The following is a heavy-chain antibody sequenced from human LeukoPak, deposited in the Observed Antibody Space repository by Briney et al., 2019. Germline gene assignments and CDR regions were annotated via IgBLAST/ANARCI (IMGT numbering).Heavy chain of an antibody. J-gene: IGHJ4*02. CDR2: ISYDGSNK. CDR3: AKEDLDAAAATYG. D-gene: IGHD6-13*01. Sequence: GGSLRLSCAASGFTFSSYAMHWVRQAPGKGLEWVAVISYDGSNKYYADSVKGRFTISRDNSKNTLYLQMNSLRAEDTAVYYCAKEDLDAAAATYGWGQGTLVTVSS. V-gene: IGHV3-30*04. CDR1: GFTFSSYA.